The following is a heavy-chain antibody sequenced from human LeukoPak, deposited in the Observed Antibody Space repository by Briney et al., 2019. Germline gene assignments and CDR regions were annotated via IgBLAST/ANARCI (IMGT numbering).Heavy chain of an antibody. CDR1: GYTFTGYY. D-gene: IGHD3-22*01. Sequence: ASVKVSCKASGYTFTGYYMHWVRQAPGQGLEWMGWINPNSGGTNYAQKFQGRVTMTRDTSISTAYMELSRLRSDDTAVYYCARGSSLTSSLDAYDSSGYYYGLAYWGQGTLVTVSS. V-gene: IGHV1-2*02. CDR2: INPNSGGT. J-gene: IGHJ4*02. CDR3: ARGSSLTSSLDAYDSSGYYYGLAY.